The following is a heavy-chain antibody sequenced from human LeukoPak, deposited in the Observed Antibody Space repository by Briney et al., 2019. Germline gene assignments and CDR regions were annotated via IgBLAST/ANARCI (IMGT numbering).Heavy chain of an antibody. J-gene: IGHJ3*02. CDR2: IYPGDSDT. V-gene: IGHV5-51*01. CDR1: GYSFTSYW. CDR3: ARPKAPYSSSQRDAFDI. Sequence: GESLKISCKGSGYSFTSYWIGWVRQMPGKGLEWMGIIYPGDSDTRYSPSFQGQVTISADRSISTAYLQWSSLKASDTAMYYCARPKAPYSSSQRDAFDIWGQGTMVTVSS. D-gene: IGHD6-13*01.